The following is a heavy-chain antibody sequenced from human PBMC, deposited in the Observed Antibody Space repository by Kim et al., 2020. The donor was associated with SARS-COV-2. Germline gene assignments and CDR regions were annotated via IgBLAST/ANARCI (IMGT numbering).Heavy chain of an antibody. CDR2: ISSSGSTI. CDR3: TRGAPVGLRGYFQH. V-gene: IGHV3-48*03. J-gene: IGHJ1*01. Sequence: GGSLRLSCAGSGFTFSSYEMNWVRQAPGKGLEWVSYISSSGSTIYYADSVKGRFTISRDNAKNSLYLQMNSLRAEDTAVYYCTRGAPVGLRGYFQHWGQGTLVTVSS. CDR1: GFTFSSYE. D-gene: IGHD1-26*01.